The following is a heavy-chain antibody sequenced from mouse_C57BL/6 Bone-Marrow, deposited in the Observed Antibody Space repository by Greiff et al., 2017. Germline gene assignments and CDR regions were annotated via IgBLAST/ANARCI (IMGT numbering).Heavy chain of an antibody. D-gene: IGHD1-1*02. CDR3: TRRGLWPHYYAMDY. J-gene: IGHJ4*01. Sequence: LVESGEGLVKPGGSLKLSCAASGFTFSSYAMSWVRQPPEKRLEWVAYISSGGDYIYYADTVKGRFTISRDNARNTLYLQMSSLKSEDTAMYYCTRRGLWPHYYAMDYWGQGASVTVSS. CDR2: ISSGGDYI. CDR1: GFTFSSYA. V-gene: IGHV5-9-1*02.